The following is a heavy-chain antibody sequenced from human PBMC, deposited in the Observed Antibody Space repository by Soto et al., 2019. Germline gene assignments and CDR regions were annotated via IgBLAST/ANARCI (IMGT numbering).Heavy chain of an antibody. CDR2: ISAYNGNT. D-gene: IGHD4-4*01. J-gene: IGHJ6*02. CDR3: ARSRISNYISYYYYGMDV. Sequence: GASVKVSCKASGYTFTSYGISWVRQAPGQGLEWMGWISAYNGNTNYAQKLQGRVTMTTDTSTSTAYMELRSLRSDDTAVYYCARSRISNYISYYYYGMDVWGQGTTVTVSS. CDR1: GYTFTSYG. V-gene: IGHV1-18*01.